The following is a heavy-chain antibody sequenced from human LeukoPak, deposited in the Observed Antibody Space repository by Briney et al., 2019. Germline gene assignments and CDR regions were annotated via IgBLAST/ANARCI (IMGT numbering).Heavy chain of an antibody. Sequence: PGESLKISCKGSGYSFTNSWIGWVRLMPGKGLEWMGIIYPADSDIRYSPSFQGQVTISADKSINTAYLQWSSLKASDTAMYYCARQEYCSGGSCYTWFGSWGQGTLVTVSS. D-gene: IGHD2-15*01. CDR1: GYSFTNSW. CDR2: IYPADSDI. J-gene: IGHJ5*01. V-gene: IGHV5-51*01. CDR3: ARQEYCSGGSCYTWFGS.